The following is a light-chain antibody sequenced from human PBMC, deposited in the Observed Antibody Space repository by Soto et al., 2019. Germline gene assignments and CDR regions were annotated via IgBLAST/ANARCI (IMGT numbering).Light chain of an antibody. J-gene: IGKJ5*01. CDR1: QSVKTF. CDR2: DAS. CDR3: QQRSNWPPIT. Sequence: EIVLTQSPATLSLSPGERATLSCRASQSVKTFLVWYQQRPGQAPSLLIYDASHRAASIPARFSGSGFGTDFTLTISSLEPEDTAVYYCQQRSNWPPITFGQGTRLEIK. V-gene: IGKV3-11*01.